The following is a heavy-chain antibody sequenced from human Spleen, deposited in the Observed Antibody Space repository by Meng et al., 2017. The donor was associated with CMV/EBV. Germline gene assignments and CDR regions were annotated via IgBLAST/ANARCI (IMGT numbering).Heavy chain of an antibody. CDR2: IIRSSTI. V-gene: IGHV3-69-1*01. D-gene: IGHD3-22*01. Sequence: GGSLRLSCAASGFTFSDYNMNWVRQAPGKGLEWVSHIIRSSTIYYADSVKGRFTISRDNAKNSLYLEMNSLRAEDTAVYHWARGMTYYYDSSSYYYGGIFDYWGQGALVTVSS. CDR3: ARGMTYYYDSSSYYYGGIFDY. CDR1: GFTFSDYN. J-gene: IGHJ4*02.